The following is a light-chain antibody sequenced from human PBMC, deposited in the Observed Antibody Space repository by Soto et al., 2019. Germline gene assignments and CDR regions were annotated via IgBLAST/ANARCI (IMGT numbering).Light chain of an antibody. J-gene: IGKJ1*01. CDR2: GVS. Sequence: MTQSPAILSVSPGDRATLSCRAGQSVSNNLAWYQQKPGQTPRLLVYGVSIRATGIPARFSGSGSGTEFTLTISSLQSEDFAVYYCHQYYNWPPWTFGQGTKVDIK. CDR3: HQYYNWPPWT. CDR1: QSVSNN. V-gene: IGKV3-15*01.